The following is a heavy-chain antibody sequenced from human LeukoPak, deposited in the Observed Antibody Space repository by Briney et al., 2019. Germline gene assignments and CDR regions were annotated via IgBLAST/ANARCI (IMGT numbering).Heavy chain of an antibody. CDR2: INHSGST. CDR1: GGPFSGYY. Sequence: SEILSFICAVYGGPFSGYYWSWIRQPPGKGLEWIGEINHSGSTNYNPSLKSRVTMSVDTSKNQFSLKVNSMTAADTAVYYCARVDYGDYSKDFDYWGQGTLVTVSS. D-gene: IGHD4-17*01. V-gene: IGHV4-34*01. J-gene: IGHJ4*02. CDR3: ARVDYGDYSKDFDY.